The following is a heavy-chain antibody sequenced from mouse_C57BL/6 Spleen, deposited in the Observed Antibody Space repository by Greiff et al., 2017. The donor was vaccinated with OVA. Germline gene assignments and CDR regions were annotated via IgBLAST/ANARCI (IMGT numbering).Heavy chain of an antibody. CDR2: IDPETGGT. CDR3: TRKGAIYYGNYVGAMDY. V-gene: IGHV1-15*01. Sequence: VQLQQSGAELVRPGASVTLSCKASGYTFTDYEMHWVKQTPVHGLEWIGAIDPETGGTAYNQKFKGKAILTADKSSSTAYMELRSLTSEDSAVYYCTRKGAIYYGNYVGAMDYWGQGTSVTVSS. D-gene: IGHD2-1*01. J-gene: IGHJ4*01. CDR1: GYTFTDYE.